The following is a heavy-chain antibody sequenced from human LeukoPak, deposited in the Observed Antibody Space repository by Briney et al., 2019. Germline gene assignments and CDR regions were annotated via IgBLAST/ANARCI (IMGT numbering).Heavy chain of an antibody. CDR3: ARKSVAEAGIVLDY. CDR2: VGSVASGGT. CDR1: GFTFSSYA. D-gene: IGHD6-19*01. J-gene: IGHJ4*02. Sequence: GASLRLSCAASGFTFSSYAMSWVRQAPGKGLEWVSGVGSVASGGTFYAGSVKGRFTISRDTSKNTLYLQMNSLRAEDTAVYYCARKSVAEAGIVLDYWGPGTLVTVSS. V-gene: IGHV3-23*01.